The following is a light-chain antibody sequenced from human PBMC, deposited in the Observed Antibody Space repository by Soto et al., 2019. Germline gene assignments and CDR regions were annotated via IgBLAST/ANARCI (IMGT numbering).Light chain of an antibody. CDR1: QSVSSSY. Sequence: EIVLTQSPGTLSLSPGERATLSCRASQSVSSSYLAWYQQKPGQAPRLLIYGASSRATGIPDRFSGSGSGTDFTLTISRLEPEDFAVYYCQQYGSSMYTFGQGTMLEIK. J-gene: IGKJ2*01. CDR3: QQYGSSMYT. V-gene: IGKV3-20*01. CDR2: GAS.